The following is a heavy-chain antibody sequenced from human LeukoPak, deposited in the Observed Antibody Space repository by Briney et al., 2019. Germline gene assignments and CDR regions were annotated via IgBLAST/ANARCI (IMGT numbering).Heavy chain of an antibody. D-gene: IGHD4-17*01. CDR1: GGSISSSSYY. V-gene: IGHV4-39*07. CDR3: ARSPDYGDYINWFDP. J-gene: IGHJ5*02. Sequence: SETLSLTCTVSGGSISSSSYYWGWVRQPPGKGLEWIGSIYYSGSTYYNPSLKSRVTISVDTSKNQFSLKLSSVTAADTAVYYCARSPDYGDYINWFDPWGQGTLVTVSS. CDR2: IYYSGST.